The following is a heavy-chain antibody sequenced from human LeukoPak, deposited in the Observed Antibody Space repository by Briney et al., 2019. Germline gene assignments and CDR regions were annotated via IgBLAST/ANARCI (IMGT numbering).Heavy chain of an antibody. CDR2: IYNSVST. CDR3: ARGGYYYMDV. Sequence: SGTLSLTCTVSGGSSSTYYWSWIRQPPGKGLEWIGYIYNSVSTNYNPSLKSRVTISMDTSKNQFSLKVNSVTAADTAVYYCARGGYYYMDVWGKGTTVTVSS. J-gene: IGHJ6*03. CDR1: GGSSSTYY. V-gene: IGHV4-59*01.